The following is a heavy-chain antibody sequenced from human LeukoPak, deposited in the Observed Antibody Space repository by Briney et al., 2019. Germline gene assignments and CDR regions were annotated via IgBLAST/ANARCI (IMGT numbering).Heavy chain of an antibody. CDR2: INHSGST. Sequence: SETLPLTCAVYGGSFSGYYWSWIRQPPGKGLEWIGEINHSGSTNHNPSLKSRVTISVDTSKNQFSLKLSSVTAADTAVYYCARGPERELFSPFDYWGQGTLVTVSS. CDR1: GGSFSGYY. D-gene: IGHD3-10*01. J-gene: IGHJ4*02. CDR3: ARGPERELFSPFDY. V-gene: IGHV4-34*01.